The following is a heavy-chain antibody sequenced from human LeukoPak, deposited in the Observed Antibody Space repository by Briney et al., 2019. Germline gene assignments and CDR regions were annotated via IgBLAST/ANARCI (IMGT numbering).Heavy chain of an antibody. CDR1: GFTLSSYG. CDR2: ISYDGSNK. CDR3: AKPYYYDSGGYKYYFDY. J-gene: IGHJ4*02. Sequence: SGGSLRLSCAASGFTLSSYGMHWVRQAPGKGLEWVAVISYDGSNKYYADSVKGRFTISRNNSKNTLYLQMNSLRAEDTAVCYCAKPYYYDSGGYKYYFDYWGQGTLVTVSS. V-gene: IGHV3-30*18. D-gene: IGHD3-22*01.